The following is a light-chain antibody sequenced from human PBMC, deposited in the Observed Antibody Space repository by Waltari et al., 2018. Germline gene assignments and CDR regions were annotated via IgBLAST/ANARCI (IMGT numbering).Light chain of an antibody. CDR2: AAS. CDR1: HGLRDY. J-gene: IGKJ4*01. CDR3: QHLGSYPRVIA. V-gene: IGKV1-9*01. Sequence: IQLTQSPSSLSASVGDRVTITCRASHGLRDYLACYQQKPAKAPQLLIFAASPLQTGVASRFSGNGSGTDCTLTISSLQPEDFATYDCQHLGSYPRVIAFGGGTKVEI.